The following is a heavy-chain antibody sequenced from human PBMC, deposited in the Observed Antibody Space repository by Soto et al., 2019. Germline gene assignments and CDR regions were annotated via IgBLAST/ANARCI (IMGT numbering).Heavy chain of an antibody. J-gene: IGHJ5*02. Sequence: GALRLSCETSGLTFSSYALHWVRQAPGKGLKWVAVVSYDGTYKYYADSVKGRFTISRDNSRNTLYLQMNSLTVEGTAVYYCAREGHYSNSSGDYYGNWFDPWGQGTRVTVSS. CDR3: AREGHYSNSSGDYYGNWFDP. D-gene: IGHD3-22*01. V-gene: IGHV3-30*04. CDR2: VSYDGTYK. CDR1: GLTFSSYA.